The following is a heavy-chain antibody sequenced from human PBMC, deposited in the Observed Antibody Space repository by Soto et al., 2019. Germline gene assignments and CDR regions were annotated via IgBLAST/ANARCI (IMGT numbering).Heavy chain of an antibody. CDR1: GGTFSSYS. CDR3: ARDGGRHSGWMDY. D-gene: IGHD1-26*01. Sequence: QVQLVQSGAEVKKPGSSVKVSCKASGGTFSSYSINWVRQAPGQGLEWMGGIIPIFGTANYAQKFQGSVTLTADQSTSTAYLELSSLRSEDPAVYYRARDGGRHSGWMDYWGQGTLVTVSS. J-gene: IGHJ4*02. V-gene: IGHV1-69*01. CDR2: IIPIFGTA.